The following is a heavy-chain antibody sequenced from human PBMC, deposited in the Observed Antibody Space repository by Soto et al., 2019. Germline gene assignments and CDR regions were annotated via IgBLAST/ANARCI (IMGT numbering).Heavy chain of an antibody. D-gene: IGHD2-2*01. V-gene: IGHV3-23*01. CDR3: AKDPAAIPRGAFDI. CDR2: ISGSGGST. J-gene: IGHJ3*02. Sequence: EVQLLESGGGLVKPGGSLRLSCAASGFTFSSYAMSWVRQAPGKGLEWVSAISGSGGSTDYAESVKGRFTISRDNSKNTVYLQMTSLRAEATAVYSCAKDPAAIPRGAFDIWGQGTLVTVSS. CDR1: GFTFSSYA.